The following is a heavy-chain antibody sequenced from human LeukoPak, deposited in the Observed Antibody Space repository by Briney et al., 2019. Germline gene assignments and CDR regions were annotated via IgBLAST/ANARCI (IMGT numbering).Heavy chain of an antibody. V-gene: IGHV3-33*08. D-gene: IGHD3-3*01. CDR1: GFTFSSYW. CDR2: ILSDGTSE. Sequence: PGGSLRLSCAASGFTFSSYWMSWVRQAPGKGLEWVAVILSDGTSEYYADSVRGRFTVSRDNSKSTLYLQMSTLRAGDTAVYYCARVGYDFWSGYYTGVGLDYYYYMDVWGKGTTVTVSS. CDR3: ARVGYDFWSGYYTGVGLDYYYYMDV. J-gene: IGHJ6*03.